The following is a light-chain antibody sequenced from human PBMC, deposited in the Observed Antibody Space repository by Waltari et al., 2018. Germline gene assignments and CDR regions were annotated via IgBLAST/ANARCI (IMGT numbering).Light chain of an antibody. V-gene: IGKV1-39*01. Sequence: DTQMTQSPYSLSASVGERVTITCRASQTVDKYLNWYQQKPGKAPKLLIYAGSSLQSGVPSRFSGSGFGTYFTLTITSVQPEDFATYYCQQSYSPPPITFGQGTRLEI. CDR2: AGS. CDR1: QTVDKY. J-gene: IGKJ5*01. CDR3: QQSYSPPPIT.